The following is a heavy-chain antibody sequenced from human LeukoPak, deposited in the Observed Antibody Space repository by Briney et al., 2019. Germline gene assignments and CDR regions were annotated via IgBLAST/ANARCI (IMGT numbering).Heavy chain of an antibody. CDR2: IYYSGST. J-gene: IGHJ6*03. D-gene: IGHD3-3*01. V-gene: IGHV4-30-4*08. CDR1: GGSISSGDYY. CDR3: ARDKSYYDFWSGYYVSAYMDV. Sequence: PSETLSLTCTVSGGSISSGDYYWSWIRQPPGTGLEWIGYIYYSGSTYYNPSLKSRVTISVDTSKNQFSLKLSSVTAADTAVYYCARDKSYYDFWSGYYVSAYMDVWGKGTTVTVSS.